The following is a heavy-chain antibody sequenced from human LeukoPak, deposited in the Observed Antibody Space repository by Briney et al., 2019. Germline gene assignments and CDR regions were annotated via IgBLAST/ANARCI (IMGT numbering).Heavy chain of an antibody. CDR1: GITFSNYW. Sequence: PGGSLRLSCVGCGITFSNYWMTWVRQAPGKGLEWVATIKQDGSEKYYVDSEKGRFTISRDNTKNSLYLQMNSLRAEDTAVYYCARGLWYGVVWGQGTLVTVSS. CDR2: IKQDGSEK. D-gene: IGHD3-10*01. J-gene: IGHJ4*02. V-gene: IGHV3-7*01. CDR3: ARGLWYGVV.